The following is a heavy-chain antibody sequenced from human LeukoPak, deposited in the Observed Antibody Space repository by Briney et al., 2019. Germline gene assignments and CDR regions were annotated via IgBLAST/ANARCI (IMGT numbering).Heavy chain of an antibody. CDR3: ARDAKQISISYYYYYMDV. D-gene: IGHD2-15*01. J-gene: IGHJ6*03. Sequence: GASVKVSCKASGGTFSSYAISWVRQAPGQGLEWMGGIIPIFGTANYAQKFQGRVTITTDESTSTAYMELSSLRSEDTAVYYCARDAKQISISYYYYYMDVWGKGTTVTVSS. CDR1: GGTFSSYA. CDR2: IIPIFGTA. V-gene: IGHV1-69*05.